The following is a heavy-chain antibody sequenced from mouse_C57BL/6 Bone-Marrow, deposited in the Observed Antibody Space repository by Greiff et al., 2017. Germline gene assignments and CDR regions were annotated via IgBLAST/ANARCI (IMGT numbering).Heavy chain of an antibody. J-gene: IGHJ1*03. Sequence: VQLQQSGPELVKPGASVKISCKASGYSFTDYNMNWVKQSNGKSLEWIGVSNPNYGTTSYNQKFKGKATLTVDQSSSTDYMQLNSLASEDAAVYYCARGGWLLRWYFDVWGTGTTVTVSS. CDR1: GYSFTDYN. V-gene: IGHV1-39*01. CDR3: ARGGWLLRWYFDV. D-gene: IGHD2-3*01. CDR2: SNPNYGTT.